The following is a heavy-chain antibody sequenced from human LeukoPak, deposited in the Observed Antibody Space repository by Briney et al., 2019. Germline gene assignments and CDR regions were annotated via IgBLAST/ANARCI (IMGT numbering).Heavy chain of an antibody. D-gene: IGHD6-13*01. J-gene: IGHJ3*02. V-gene: IGHV4-59*01. Sequence: SETLSLTCTVSGGSINSYYWTWIRQPPGKGLEWIGYIYYSGSTKYNPSLKSRVTMSIDTSKNQFSLNLKSVTAADTAVYYCALDSSGWSDDSFDIWGHGTMVTVSS. CDR2: IYYSGST. CDR1: GGSINSYY. CDR3: ALDSSGWSDDSFDI.